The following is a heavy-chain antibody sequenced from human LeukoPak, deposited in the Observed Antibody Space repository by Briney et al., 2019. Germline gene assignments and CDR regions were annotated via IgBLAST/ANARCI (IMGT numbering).Heavy chain of an antibody. CDR3: ARVKLSEWIQLWLLDY. CDR1: GFTFSSYG. Sequence: QAGGSLRLSCAASGFTFSSYGMHWVRQAPGKGLEWVAFIRYDGSNQYYADSVKGRFTISRDSSKNTLYLQMNSLRAEDTAVYYCARVKLSEWIQLWLLDYWGQGTLVTVSS. D-gene: IGHD5-18*01. J-gene: IGHJ4*02. CDR2: IRYDGSNQ. V-gene: IGHV3-30*02.